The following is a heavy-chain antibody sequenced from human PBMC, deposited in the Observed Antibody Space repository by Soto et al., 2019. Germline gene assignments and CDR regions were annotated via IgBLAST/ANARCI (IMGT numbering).Heavy chain of an antibody. J-gene: IGHJ6*02. CDR2: IIPIFGTA. CDR3: ARVPYCGRDCCSGGMDV. CDR1: GGTFSSYA. D-gene: IGHD2-21*02. Sequence: SVKVSCKDSGGTFSSYAISWVRQAPGQGLEWIGGIIPIFGTASHAQKFQGRVTITADEPTSTAYVELSSLRSEDTAVYYCARVPYCGRDCCSGGMDVWGQGTTATV. V-gene: IGHV1-69*13.